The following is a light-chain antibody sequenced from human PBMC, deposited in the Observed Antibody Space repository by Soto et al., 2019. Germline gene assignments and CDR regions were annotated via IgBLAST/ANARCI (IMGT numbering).Light chain of an antibody. V-gene: IGKV3-20*01. Sequence: EIVLTQSPGTLSLSPGERATLSCRASQSVSSSYLAWYQQKPGQAPRLLIYGASSRATGIPDRFSGSGSGTDFTFTISRLEPEDVAVYYCQQYGSSRTFGQGTKRDI. CDR2: GAS. CDR1: QSVSSSY. CDR3: QQYGSSRT. J-gene: IGKJ2*01.